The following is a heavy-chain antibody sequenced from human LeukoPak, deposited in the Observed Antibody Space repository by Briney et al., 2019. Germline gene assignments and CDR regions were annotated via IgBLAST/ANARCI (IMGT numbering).Heavy chain of an antibody. V-gene: IGHV3-23*01. CDR2: ISGSGGST. J-gene: IGHJ4*02. CDR3: AKLMGTTSKNFDH. D-gene: IGHD4-17*01. CDR1: GFTVSSYS. Sequence: TGGSLRLSCAASGFTVSSYSMNWVRQAPGKGLEWVSVISGSGGSTYYADSVKGRFTISRDNSKNTLYLQMNNLRAEDTAVYYCAKLMGTTSKNFDHWGQGTLVTVSS.